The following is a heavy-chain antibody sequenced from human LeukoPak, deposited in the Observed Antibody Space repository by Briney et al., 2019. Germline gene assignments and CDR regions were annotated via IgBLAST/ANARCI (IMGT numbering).Heavy chain of an antibody. CDR1: GGSISSYY. CDR2: IYYSGST. J-gene: IGHJ4*02. CDR3: ARNAMAVAGLFDY. V-gene: IGHV4-59*08. D-gene: IGHD6-19*01. Sequence: SETLSLTCTVSGGSISSYYWSWIWQPPGKGLEWIGYIYYSGSTNYNPSLKSRVTISVDTSKNQFSLKLSSVTAADTAVYYCARNAMAVAGLFDYWGQGTLVTVSS.